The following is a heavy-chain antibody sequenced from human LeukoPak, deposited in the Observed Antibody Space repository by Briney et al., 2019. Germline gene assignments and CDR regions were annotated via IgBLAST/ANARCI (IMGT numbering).Heavy chain of an antibody. V-gene: IGHV3-23*01. J-gene: IGHJ4*02. D-gene: IGHD3-10*01. CDR2: INGGGSNT. Sequence: PGGSLRLSCAASGFTFSSYAMSWVRQAPGKGLQWVSSINGGGSNTYFADTVKGRFTISRDNSKNTVYLQMNSLRAEDTAVYYCTKDRGAFGELLSISDYWGQGTLVTVAS. CDR3: TKDRGAFGELLSISDY. CDR1: GFTFSSYA.